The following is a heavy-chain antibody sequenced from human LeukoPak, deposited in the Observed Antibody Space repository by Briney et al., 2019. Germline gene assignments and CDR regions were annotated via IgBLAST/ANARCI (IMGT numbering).Heavy chain of an antibody. CDR2: IYYSGST. CDR1: GGSISSYY. Sequence: SETLSLTCTVSGGSISSYYWSWIRQPPGKGLEWIGYIYYSGSTNYNPSLKSRVTISVDTSKNQFSLKLSSVTAADTAVYYCAGMLYDSSGYDYWGQGTLVTVSS. V-gene: IGHV4-59*01. D-gene: IGHD3-22*01. J-gene: IGHJ4*02. CDR3: AGMLYDSSGYDY.